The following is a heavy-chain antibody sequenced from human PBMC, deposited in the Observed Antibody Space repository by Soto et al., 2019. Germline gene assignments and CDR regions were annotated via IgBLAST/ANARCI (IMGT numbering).Heavy chain of an antibody. Sequence: QAQMVQSGPEVKKPGASVKVSCTASGYRCNTYGISWVRQAPGQGLEWMGRVSSYNVDTNYAEKFEDRLTMTTDTSTNTAYMELKSLRSDDTAVYFCARGHGEIIGAMDVWGQGTSVTVSS. V-gene: IGHV1-18*01. D-gene: IGHD3-3*01. CDR2: VSSYNVDT. CDR3: ARGHGEIIGAMDV. CDR1: GYRCNTYG. J-gene: IGHJ6*02.